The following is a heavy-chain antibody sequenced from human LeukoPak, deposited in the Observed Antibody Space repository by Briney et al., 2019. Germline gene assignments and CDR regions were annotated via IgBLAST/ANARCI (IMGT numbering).Heavy chain of an antibody. CDR3: ARAIRINYYGSGSYNDH. CDR2: INHSGST. J-gene: IGHJ4*02. CDR1: GGSFNGYY. D-gene: IGHD3-10*01. Sequence: SETLSLTCAVYGGSFNGYYWSWIRQPPGKGLEWIGEINHSGSTNYNPSLKSRVTISVDTSKNQFSLKLSSVTAADTAVYYCARAIRINYYGSGSYNDHWGQGTLVTVSS. V-gene: IGHV4-34*01.